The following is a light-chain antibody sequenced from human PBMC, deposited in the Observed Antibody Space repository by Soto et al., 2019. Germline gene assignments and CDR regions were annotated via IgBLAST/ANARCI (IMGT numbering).Light chain of an antibody. CDR3: QHYGYSIPNT. CDR1: QSISSW. V-gene: IGKV3-20*01. CDR2: DAS. Sequence: EVVLTQSPGTLSLSPGERATLSCRASQSISSWLAWYQQKPGQAPRLLFYDASNRATGIPDRFSGSGSGADFTLTISRVEPEDFAVYYCQHYGYSIPNTFGQGTKLEIK. J-gene: IGKJ2*01.